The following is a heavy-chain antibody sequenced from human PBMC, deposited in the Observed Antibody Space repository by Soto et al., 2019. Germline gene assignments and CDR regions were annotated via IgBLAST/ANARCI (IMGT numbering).Heavy chain of an antibody. V-gene: IGHV4-39*01. J-gene: IGHJ4*02. CDR1: GGSISSSSYY. D-gene: IGHD1-26*01. CDR2: IYYSGST. Sequence: SETLSLTCTVSGGSISSSSYYWGWIRQPPGKGLEWIGSIYYSGSTYYNPSLKSRVTISVDTSKNQFSLKLSSVTAADTAVYYCASMTSIVGATTGFDYWGQGTLVTVSS. CDR3: ASMTSIVGATTGFDY.